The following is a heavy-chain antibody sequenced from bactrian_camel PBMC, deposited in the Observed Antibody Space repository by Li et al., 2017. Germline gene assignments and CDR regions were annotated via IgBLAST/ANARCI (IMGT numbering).Heavy chain of an antibody. CDR3: GWVRL. CDR1: GIILPTCA. J-gene: IGHJ4*01. Sequence: HVQLVESGGGSVQAGGSLKLTCSASGIILPTCAMGWIRQAPGKGLEWVSSINSRFITDYPNSVKGRFTISRDNAKNTVYFQLNSLASDDGHVFLSGWVRLLGPGDPGHRL. CDR2: INSRFIT. V-gene: IGHV3S14*01. D-gene: IGHD5*01.